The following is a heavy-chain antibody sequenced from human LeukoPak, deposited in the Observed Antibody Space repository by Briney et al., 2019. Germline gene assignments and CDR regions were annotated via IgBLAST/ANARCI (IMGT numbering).Heavy chain of an antibody. CDR3: ARDTTKRGSSGSFGP. D-gene: IGHD1-26*01. CDR1: GGSISSSSYK. J-gene: IGHJ5*02. CDR2: IYDSGST. Sequence: MSSETLSLTCTVSGGSISSSSYKWGWMRQPPGKGLEWIGSIYDSGSTYYNPSLKSRVTISVDTSKNQFSLKLSSVTAADTAVYYCARDTTKRGSSGSFGPWGQGTLVTVSS. V-gene: IGHV4-39*07.